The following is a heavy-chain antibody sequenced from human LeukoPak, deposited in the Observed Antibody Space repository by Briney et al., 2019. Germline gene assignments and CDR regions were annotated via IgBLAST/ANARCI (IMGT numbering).Heavy chain of an antibody. D-gene: IGHD2-21*02. Sequence: GGSLRLXCAASGFTFSSYAMSWVRQAPGKVLEWVSGISGSGGSTSYADSVKGRFTISRDNSKNTVYLQMNSLRGEDAAVYYCAKEPLYCGGDCYEPFDCWGQGTLVTVSS. J-gene: IGHJ4*02. CDR1: GFTFSSYA. CDR2: ISGSGGST. V-gene: IGHV3-23*01. CDR3: AKEPLYCGGDCYEPFDC.